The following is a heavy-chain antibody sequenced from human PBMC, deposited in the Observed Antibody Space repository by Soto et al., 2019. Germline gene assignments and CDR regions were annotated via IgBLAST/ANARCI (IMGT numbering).Heavy chain of an antibody. Sequence: GGPLRLSCTASGCTFSNHSMSWVRQTPGKGLEWVSSISSSSSYIYYADSVKGRFTISRDNAKNSLYLQMNSLRAEDTAVYYCARVGSYDYSGNYGMDVWGQGTTVTVSS. V-gene: IGHV3-21*01. J-gene: IGHJ6*02. CDR3: ARVGSYDYSGNYGMDV. CDR1: GCTFSNHS. D-gene: IGHD4-4*01. CDR2: ISSSSSYI.